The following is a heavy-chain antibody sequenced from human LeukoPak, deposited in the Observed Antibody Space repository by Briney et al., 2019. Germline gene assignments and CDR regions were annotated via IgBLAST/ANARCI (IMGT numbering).Heavy chain of an antibody. Sequence: GGSLRLSCAASGFXFSSYAISWVRQAPGKGQEWVSAISGSGGSTYYADSVKGRFTISRDNSKNTLYLQMNSLRAEDTAVYYCARDQKWEPTKLDAFDIWGQGTMVTVSS. CDR2: ISGSGGST. J-gene: IGHJ3*02. V-gene: IGHV3-23*01. CDR1: GFXFSSYA. CDR3: ARDQKWEPTKLDAFDI. D-gene: IGHD1-26*01.